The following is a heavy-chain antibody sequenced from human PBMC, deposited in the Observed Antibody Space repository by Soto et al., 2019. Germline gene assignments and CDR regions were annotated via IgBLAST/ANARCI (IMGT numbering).Heavy chain of an antibody. D-gene: IGHD6-25*01. V-gene: IGHV4-4*02. CDR2: IYHDGDT. CDR3: AKDSSGLDP. CDR1: GGSISSHNW. J-gene: IGHJ5*02. Sequence: SETLSLTCAVSGGSISSHNWWSWVRQPPGKGLEWIGEIYHDGDTRYNPSLKSRVTISVDTSRNQFTLRVTSVTAADTAVYFCAKDSSGLDPWSQGTLVTVSS.